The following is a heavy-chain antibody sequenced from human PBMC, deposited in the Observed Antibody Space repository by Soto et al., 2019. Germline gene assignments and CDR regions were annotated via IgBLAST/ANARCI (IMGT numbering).Heavy chain of an antibody. D-gene: IGHD2-15*01. CDR3: ARGGGPVVAATGFFDY. CDR1: GGSISSYY. Sequence: SETLSLTCTVSGGSISSYYWSWIRQPPGKGLEWIGYIYYSGSTNYNPSLKSRVTISVDTSKNQFSLKLSSVTAADTAVYYCARGGGPVVAATGFFDYWGQGTLVTVS. J-gene: IGHJ4*02. V-gene: IGHV4-59*08. CDR2: IYYSGST.